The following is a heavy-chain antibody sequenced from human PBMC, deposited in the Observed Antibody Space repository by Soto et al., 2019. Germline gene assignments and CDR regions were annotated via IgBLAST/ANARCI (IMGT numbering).Heavy chain of an antibody. J-gene: IGHJ3*02. CDR1: GGSISSGAYY. CDR3: ARGLMSVTGALDI. D-gene: IGHD2-8*01. Sequence: QVQLQESGPGLVKPSQTLSLTCTVSGGSISSGAYYCTWVRQHPGKGLEWLGYIYYSGSTYYNPSXXXRXXISVDTSKNQFSLKLSSVTAAETAVYYCARGLMSVTGALDIWGQGTMVTVSS. CDR2: IYYSGST. V-gene: IGHV4-31*03.